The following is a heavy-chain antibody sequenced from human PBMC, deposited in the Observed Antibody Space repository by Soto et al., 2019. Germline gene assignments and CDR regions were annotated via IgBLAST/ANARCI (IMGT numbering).Heavy chain of an antibody. J-gene: IGHJ4*02. CDR3: AGFGVGDRDDK. V-gene: IGHV4-30-4*01. CDR2: ISHSETT. D-gene: IGHD2-8*01. CDR1: GSYITSGDYH. Sequence: LSLTCSVSGSYITSGDYHWTWIRQAPGKGLEWIGYISHSETTYYSPALKNRIIISSDFSMNQFSLRLNSVTAADTAVYFCAGFGVGDRDDKWGQGTLVTVSS.